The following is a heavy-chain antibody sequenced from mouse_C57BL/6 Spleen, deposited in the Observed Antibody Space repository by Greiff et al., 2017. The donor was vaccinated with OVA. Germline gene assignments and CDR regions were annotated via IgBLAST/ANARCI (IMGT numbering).Heavy chain of an antibody. D-gene: IGHD2-4*01. Sequence: VKLQESGAELMKPGASVKLSCKATGYTFTGYWIEWVKQRPGHGLEWIGEILPGSGSTNYNEKFKGKATFTADTSSNTAYMQLSSLTSEDSAVYYCARWRIYYDYDGYYAMDYWGQGTSVTVSS. V-gene: IGHV1-9*01. CDR2: ILPGSGST. CDR3: ARWRIYYDYDGYYAMDY. J-gene: IGHJ4*01. CDR1: GYTFTGYW.